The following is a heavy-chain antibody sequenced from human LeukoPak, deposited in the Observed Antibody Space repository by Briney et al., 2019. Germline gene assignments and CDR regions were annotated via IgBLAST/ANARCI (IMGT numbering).Heavy chain of an antibody. Sequence: ASVKVSCKASGYTFTSYYMHWVRQAPGQGLEWMGIINPSGGSTSYEQKFQGRVTISVDTSKNQFSLKLSSVTAADTAVYYCARVRPHCSSTSCYQYNWFDPWGQGTLVTVSS. V-gene: IGHV1-46*01. J-gene: IGHJ5*02. CDR1: GYTFTSYY. CDR2: INPSGGST. CDR3: ARVRPHCSSTSCYQYNWFDP. D-gene: IGHD2-2*01.